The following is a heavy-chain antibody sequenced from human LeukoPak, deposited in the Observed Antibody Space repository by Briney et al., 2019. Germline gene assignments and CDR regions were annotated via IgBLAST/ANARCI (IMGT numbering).Heavy chain of an antibody. J-gene: IGHJ6*03. Sequence: SETLSLTCAVYGGSFSGYYWSRIRQPPGKGLEWIGEINHSGSTNYNPSLKSRVTISVDTSKNQFSLKLSSVTAADTAVYYCARGRGSSGWYPSFYYYYYMDVWGKGTTVTVSS. CDR1: GGSFSGYY. D-gene: IGHD6-19*01. V-gene: IGHV4-34*01. CDR2: INHSGST. CDR3: ARGRGSSGWYPSFYYYYYMDV.